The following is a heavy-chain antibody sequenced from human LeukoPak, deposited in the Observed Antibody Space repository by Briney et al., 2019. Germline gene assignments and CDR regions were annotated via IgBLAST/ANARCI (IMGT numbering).Heavy chain of an antibody. CDR3: ARPSSYSYGYNY. V-gene: IGHV4-39*01. D-gene: IGHD5-18*01. Sequence: TSETLSLTCTVSGGSISSSSYYWGWIRQPPGKGLEGIGSIYYSGSTYYNPSLKSRVTISVDTSKNQFSLKLSSVTAADTAVYYCARPSSYSYGYNYWGQGTLVTVSS. J-gene: IGHJ4*02. CDR1: GGSISSSSYY. CDR2: IYYSGST.